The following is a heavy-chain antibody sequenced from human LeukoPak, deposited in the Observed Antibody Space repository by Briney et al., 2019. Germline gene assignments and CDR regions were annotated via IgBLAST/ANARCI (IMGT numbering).Heavy chain of an antibody. J-gene: IGHJ4*02. CDR2: IKHDGSGP. Sequence: GGSLRLSCAVSGFRFSNYWMTWVRQAPGKGLEWVANIKHDGSGPSYLDSVKGRFTISRDNARNLLSLQMSSLRAEDTAVYYCASAREITVSGTDYFDYWGQGSLVTVSS. CDR3: ASAREITVSGTDYFDY. D-gene: IGHD6-19*01. V-gene: IGHV3-7*01. CDR1: GFRFSNYW.